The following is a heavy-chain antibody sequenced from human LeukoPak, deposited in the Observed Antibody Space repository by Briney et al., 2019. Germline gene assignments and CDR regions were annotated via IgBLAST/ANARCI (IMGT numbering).Heavy chain of an antibody. CDR1: GYSISSGYY. J-gene: IGHJ5*02. V-gene: IGHV4-38-2*02. CDR3: ARGYKIRLGTAIVPARNWFDP. D-gene: IGHD5-18*01. CDR2: IYHSGST. Sequence: PSETLSLTCSVSGYSISSGYYWGWIRQPPGKGLEWIGSIYHSGSTYYSPSLKSRVTISVDTSKNQFSLKLSSVTAADTAVYYCARGYKIRLGTAIVPARNWFDPWGQGTLVTVSS.